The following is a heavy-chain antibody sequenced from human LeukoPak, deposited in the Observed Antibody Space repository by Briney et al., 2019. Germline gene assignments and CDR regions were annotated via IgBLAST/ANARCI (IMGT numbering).Heavy chain of an antibody. D-gene: IGHD3-9*01. J-gene: IGHJ4*02. CDR2: INPSGGST. Sequence: ASVKVSCKASGYTFTSYYMHWVRQAPGQGLEWMGIINPSGGSTSYAQKFQGRVTMTRDMSTSTVYMEPSSLRSEDTAVYYCARGHPRNYDILTGYYNEYYFDYWGQGTLVTVSS. V-gene: IGHV1-46*01. CDR1: GYTFTSYY. CDR3: ARGHPRNYDILTGYYNEYYFDY.